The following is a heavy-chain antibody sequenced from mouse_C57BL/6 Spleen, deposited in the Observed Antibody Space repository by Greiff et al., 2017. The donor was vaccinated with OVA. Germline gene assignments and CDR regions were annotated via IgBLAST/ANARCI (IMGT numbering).Heavy chain of an antibody. J-gene: IGHJ1*03. V-gene: IGHV1-53*01. D-gene: IGHD1-1*02. Sequence: QVQLQQPGTELVKPGASVKLSCKASGYTFTSYWMHWVKQRPGQGLEWIGIINPSNGGTNYNEKFKSKATLTVDKSSSTAYMQLSSLTSEDSAVYYCARGGKIYGDFDVWGTGTTVTVSS. CDR1: GYTFTSYW. CDR2: INPSNGGT. CDR3: ARGGKIYGDFDV.